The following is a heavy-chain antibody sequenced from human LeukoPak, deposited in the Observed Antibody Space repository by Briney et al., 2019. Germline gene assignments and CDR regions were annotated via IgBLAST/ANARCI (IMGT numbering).Heavy chain of an antibody. J-gene: IGHJ4*02. CDR2: FDPEDGET. CDR1: GYTLTELS. CDR3: APIVVVPAASPGDYYFDY. D-gene: IGHD2-2*01. Sequence: GASVKVSCKVSGYTLTELSMHWVRQAPGKGLEWMGGFDPEDGETIYAQKFQGRVTMTEDTSTDTAYMELSSLRSEDTAVYYCAPIVVVPAASPGDYYFDYWGQGTLVTVSS. V-gene: IGHV1-24*01.